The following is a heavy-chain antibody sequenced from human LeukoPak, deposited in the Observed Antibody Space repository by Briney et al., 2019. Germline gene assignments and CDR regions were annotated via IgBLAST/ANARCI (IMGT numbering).Heavy chain of an antibody. CDR2: IIPIFGTA. D-gene: IGHD4-17*01. J-gene: IGHJ4*02. CDR3: ARGATTVTTSAFDY. CDR1: GGTFSSYA. V-gene: IGHV1-69*13. Sequence: ASVKVSCKASGGTFSSYAISWVRQAPGQGLEWMGGIIPIFGTANYAQKFQGRVTITADESTSTAYMELSSLRSEDTAVYYCARGATTVTTSAFDYWGQGTLVTVSS.